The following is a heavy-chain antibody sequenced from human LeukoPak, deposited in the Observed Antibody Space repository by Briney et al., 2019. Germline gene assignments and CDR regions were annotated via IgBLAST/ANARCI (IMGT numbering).Heavy chain of an antibody. D-gene: IGHD6-19*01. V-gene: IGHV3-21*01. CDR2: ISSSSSYI. Sequence: KPGGSLRLSCAASGFTFSNFGINWVRQAPGKGLEWVSSISSSSSYISYADSVKGRFTISRDNAKNSLDLQMNSLRAEDTAVYYCAIDRYSSGWYTFDYWGQGTLVPVSS. CDR3: AIDRYSSGWYTFDY. CDR1: GFTFSNFG. J-gene: IGHJ4*02.